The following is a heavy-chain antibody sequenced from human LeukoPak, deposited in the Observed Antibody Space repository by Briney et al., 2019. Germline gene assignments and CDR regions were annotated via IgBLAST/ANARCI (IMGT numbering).Heavy chain of an antibody. CDR2: ISYDGSNK. D-gene: IGHD3-3*01. CDR3: ASSKTVFGVVMRFDP. CDR1: GFTFSSYA. J-gene: IGHJ5*02. Sequence: GGSLRLSCAASGFTFSSYAMHWVRQAPGKGLEWVAVISYDGSNKYYADSVKGRFTISRDNSKSTLYLQMNSLRAEDTAVYYCASSKTVFGVVMRFDPWGQGTLVTVSS. V-gene: IGHV3-30-3*01.